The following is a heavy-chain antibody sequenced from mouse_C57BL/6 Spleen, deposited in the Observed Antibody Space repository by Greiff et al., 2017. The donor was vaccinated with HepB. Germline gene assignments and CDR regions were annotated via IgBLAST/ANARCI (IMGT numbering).Heavy chain of an antibody. CDR2: IYPGDGDT. V-gene: IGHV1-82*01. Sequence: QVQLKESGPELVKPGASVKISCKASGYAFSSSWMNWVKQRPGKGLEWIGRIYPGDGDTNYNGKFKGKATLTADKSSSTAYMQLSSLTSEDSAVYFCARYYGNPFDYWGQGTTLTVSS. D-gene: IGHD2-1*01. J-gene: IGHJ2*01. CDR3: ARYYGNPFDY. CDR1: GYAFSSSW.